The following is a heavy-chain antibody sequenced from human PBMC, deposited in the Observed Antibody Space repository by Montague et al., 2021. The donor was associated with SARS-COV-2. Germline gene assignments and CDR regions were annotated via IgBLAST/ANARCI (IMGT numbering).Heavy chain of an antibody. Sequence: SETLSLTCAVYGGSFSGNYWSWIRQPPGKGLEWIGEINHYGSTNXNPPLKSRVTMSVDTSKNQFSLKLSSVTAADTAVYYCARGLPVTTLFYYFGMDVWGQGTTVTVSS. D-gene: IGHD4-11*01. CDR1: GGSFSGNY. J-gene: IGHJ6*02. CDR3: ARGLPVTTLFYYFGMDV. CDR2: INHYGST. V-gene: IGHV4-34*01.